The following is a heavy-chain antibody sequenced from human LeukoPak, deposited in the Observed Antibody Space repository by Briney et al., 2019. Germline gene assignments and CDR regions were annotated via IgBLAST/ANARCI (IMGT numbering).Heavy chain of an antibody. CDR1: GGSISSTSYY. J-gene: IGHJ4*02. D-gene: IGHD2-15*01. CDR3: ARRNCSGGSCLPSDF. Sequence: PSETLSLTCTVSGGSISSTSYYWGWIRQPPGKGLEWIGSIYYSGSAYYNPSLKSRATISADTSKNQFSLKLRSVTAADTAVYYCARRNCSGGSCLPSDFWGQGTLVTVSS. V-gene: IGHV4-39*01. CDR2: IYYSGSA.